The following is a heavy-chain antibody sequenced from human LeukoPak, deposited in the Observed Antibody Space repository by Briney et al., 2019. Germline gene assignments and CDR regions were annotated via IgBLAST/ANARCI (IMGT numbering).Heavy chain of an antibody. D-gene: IGHD5-18*01. CDR3: ARARGGVDTGMVTWFDY. CDR1: GFTFSSYS. V-gene: IGHV3-21*01. CDR2: ISSSSSYI. Sequence: GGSLRLSCAASGFTFSSYSINWVRQAPGKGLEWVSSISSSSSYIYYADSVKGRFTISRDNAKNSLYLQMNSLRAEDTAVYYCARARGGVDTGMVTWFDYWGQGTLVTVSS. J-gene: IGHJ4*02.